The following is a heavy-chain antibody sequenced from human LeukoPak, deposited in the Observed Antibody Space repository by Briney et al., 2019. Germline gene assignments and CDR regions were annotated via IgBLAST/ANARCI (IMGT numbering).Heavy chain of an antibody. V-gene: IGHV1-46*01. J-gene: IGHJ5*02. D-gene: IGHD3-10*01. CDR2: INPSGGST. Sequence: GASVKVSCKASGYTFTSYYMHWVRQAPGQGLEWMGIINPSGGSTSYAQKFQGRVTMTRDTSTSTAYMELRSLRSDDTAVYYCARCPNYYGSGSYYNINWFDPWGQGTLVTVSS. CDR3: ARCPNYYGSGSYYNINWFDP. CDR1: GYTFTSYY.